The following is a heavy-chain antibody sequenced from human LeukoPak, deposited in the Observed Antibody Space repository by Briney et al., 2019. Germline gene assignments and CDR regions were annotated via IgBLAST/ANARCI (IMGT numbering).Heavy chain of an antibody. J-gene: IGHJ4*02. Sequence: GSLRLSCAASGFTFSSYSMNWVRQAPGKGLEWVSSISSSSSYIYYADSVKGRFTISRDNAKNSLYLQMNSLRAEDTAVYYCARAGLDCSSTSCYIGYWGQGTLVTVSS. D-gene: IGHD2-2*02. CDR2: ISSSSSYI. CDR3: ARAGLDCSSTSCYIGY. CDR1: GFTFSSYS. V-gene: IGHV3-21*01.